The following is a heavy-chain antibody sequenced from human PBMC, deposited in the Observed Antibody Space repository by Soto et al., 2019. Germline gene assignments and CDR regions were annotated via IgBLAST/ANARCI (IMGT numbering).Heavy chain of an antibody. Sequence: EVQLLESGGGLVQPGGSLRLSCAASGFTFSNYAMTWVRQAPGKGLEWVSTISKGGATTYYADSVRGRFTISRDNSKITLYLKRNSLRAEDTALYYCAKHQWGNAFDIWGQGTMLTVSS. V-gene: IGHV3-23*01. CDR1: GFTFSNYA. D-gene: IGHD3-16*01. CDR2: ISKGGATT. CDR3: AKHQWGNAFDI. J-gene: IGHJ3*02.